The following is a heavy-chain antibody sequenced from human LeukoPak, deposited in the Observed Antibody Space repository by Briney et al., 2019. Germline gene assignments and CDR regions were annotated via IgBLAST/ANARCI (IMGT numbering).Heavy chain of an antibody. CDR3: AKGWRGYSGYSVGDY. CDR1: GFTFSSYG. D-gene: IGHD5-12*01. V-gene: IGHV3-30*18. J-gene: IGHJ4*02. Sequence: GGSLRLSCAASGFTFSSYGMHWVRQAPGKGLEWVAVISYDGSNKYYADSVKGRFTISRDNSKNTLYLQMNSLRAEDTAAYYCAKGWRGYSGYSVGDYWGQGTLVTVSS. CDR2: ISYDGSNK.